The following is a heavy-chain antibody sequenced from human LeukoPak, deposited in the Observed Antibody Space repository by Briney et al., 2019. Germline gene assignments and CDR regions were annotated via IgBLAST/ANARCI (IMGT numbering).Heavy chain of an antibody. Sequence: SETLSLTCTVSGGSISSYYWSWIRQPAGKGLEWIGRIYTSGSTNYNPSLKSRVTMSVDTSKNQFSLKLSSVTAADTAVYYCARTYGSGSYHWFDPWGQGTLVTVSS. V-gene: IGHV4-4*07. D-gene: IGHD3-10*01. CDR3: ARTYGSGSYHWFDP. J-gene: IGHJ5*02. CDR2: IYTSGST. CDR1: GGSISSYY.